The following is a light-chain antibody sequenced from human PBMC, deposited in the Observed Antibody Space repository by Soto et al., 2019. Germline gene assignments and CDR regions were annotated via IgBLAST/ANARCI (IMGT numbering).Light chain of an antibody. J-gene: IGLJ1*01. Sequence: QSVLTQPASVSGSPGQSITISCAGTSSDVGTYNLVSWYQQHPGEVPKLIIFNVNDRPSGVSNRFSGSKSGNTASLTISGLQAEDEADYYCSSFTSSTTYVFGTGTKVTVL. CDR3: SSFTSSTTYV. V-gene: IGLV2-14*02. CDR2: NVN. CDR1: SSDVGTYNL.